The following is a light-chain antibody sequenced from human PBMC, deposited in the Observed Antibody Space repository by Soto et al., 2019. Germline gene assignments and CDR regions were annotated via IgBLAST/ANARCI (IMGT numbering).Light chain of an antibody. V-gene: IGKV2-28*01. CDR1: QSLLHSNGYNY. Sequence: DIVMTQSPLSLPVTPGEPASISCRSSQSLLHSNGYNYLDWYLQKPGKSPHLLIYWGSNRASGVTDSFSGSGAGTDVTLNISSVEAEDVGVYYCMQALQTPWTFGQGTKVDIK. CDR2: WGS. J-gene: IGKJ1*01. CDR3: MQALQTPWT.